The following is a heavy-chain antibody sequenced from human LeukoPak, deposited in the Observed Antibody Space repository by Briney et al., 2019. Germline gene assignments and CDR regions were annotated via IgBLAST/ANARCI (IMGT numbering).Heavy chain of an antibody. CDR1: GSTFTTYA. D-gene: IGHD3-22*01. V-gene: IGHV3-23*01. J-gene: IGHJ3*02. CDR3: VRGPRYYDDSGFHYGVFDI. Sequence: GGSLRLSCGASGSTFTTYAMTWVRQAPGKGLEWVSSITGSGGSTYYGDSVKGRFTISRDNSKNTLYLQMNSLTADDTAVYYCVRGPRYYDDSGFHYGVFDIWGQGTVVTVSS. CDR2: ITGSGGST.